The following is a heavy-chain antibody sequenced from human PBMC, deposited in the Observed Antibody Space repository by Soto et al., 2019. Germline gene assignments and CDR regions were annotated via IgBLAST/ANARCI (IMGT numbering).Heavy chain of an antibody. D-gene: IGHD4-17*01. V-gene: IGHV3-23*01. Sequence: EVQLLESGGGLVQPGGSLRLSCAASGFTFSSYAMSWVRQAPGKGREWVSAISGSGGSTYYADSVKGRFTISRDNSKNTLYLQMNSLRAEDTAVYYCAKPQSMTTVTTIDYWGQGTLVTVSS. CDR1: GFTFSSYA. J-gene: IGHJ4*02. CDR3: AKPQSMTTVTTIDY. CDR2: ISGSGGST.